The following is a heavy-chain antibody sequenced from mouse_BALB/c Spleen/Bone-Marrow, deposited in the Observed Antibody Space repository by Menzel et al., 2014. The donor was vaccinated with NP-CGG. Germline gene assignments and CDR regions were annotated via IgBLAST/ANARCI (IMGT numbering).Heavy chain of an antibody. CDR3: ARGDYFDY. J-gene: IGHJ2*01. V-gene: IGHV1-9*01. Sequence: QVQLQQSGAELMKPGASVKISCKATGYTFSSYWIEWVKQRPGHGLEWIGEIFPGSGSTNYNEQFKGKATFTAYTSSNTAYMQLSSRTSEDSAVYYCARGDYFDYWGQSTTLTVSS. CDR1: GYTFSSYW. CDR2: IFPGSGST.